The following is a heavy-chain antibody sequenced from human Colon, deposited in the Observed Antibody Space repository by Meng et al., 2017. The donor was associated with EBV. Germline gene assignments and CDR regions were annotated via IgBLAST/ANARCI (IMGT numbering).Heavy chain of an antibody. CDR1: GFSISSNIR. Sequence: QVQLQDAGPGMVKPSVTLSLTCGVSGFSISSNIRWTWVRQPPGKGLEWIGDIDDSGSTNYNPSLNSRISISLDKSKNHFSLKVNSVTAADTAVYYCARGKQDAWELLAYWGQGALVTVSS. J-gene: IGHJ4*02. CDR3: ARGKQDAWELLAY. V-gene: IGHV4-4*02. CDR2: IDDSGST. D-gene: IGHD1-26*01.